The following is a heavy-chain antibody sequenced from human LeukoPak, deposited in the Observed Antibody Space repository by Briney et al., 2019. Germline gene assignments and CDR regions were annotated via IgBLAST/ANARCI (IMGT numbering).Heavy chain of an antibody. V-gene: IGHV4-4*07. D-gene: IGHD6-13*01. CDR1: GDSISVYY. J-gene: IGHJ4*02. Sequence: PSETLSLTCTVSGDSISVYYWTWIRQPAGKGLEWIGRIYTSGSANYNPSLKSRVTMSVDTSKNQFSLRLSSVTAADTAVYYCARFKPSAAGADYWGQGTLVTVSS. CDR2: IYTSGSA. CDR3: ARFKPSAAGADY.